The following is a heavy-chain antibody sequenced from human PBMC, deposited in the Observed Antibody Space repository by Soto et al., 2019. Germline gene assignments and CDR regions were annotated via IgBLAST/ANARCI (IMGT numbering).Heavy chain of an antibody. D-gene: IGHD3-3*01. CDR3: EGWSGYYNIDV. CDR2: IYTSGST. CDR1: GGSISSYY. J-gene: IGHJ6*02. V-gene: IGHV4-4*07. Sequence: LSLTCTVSGGSISSYYWSWIRQPAGKGLEWIGRIYTSGSTNYNPSLKSRVTMSLDTSKTQFSLRLTSVTAADTAVYYCEGWSGYYNIDVWGQGTTVTVSS.